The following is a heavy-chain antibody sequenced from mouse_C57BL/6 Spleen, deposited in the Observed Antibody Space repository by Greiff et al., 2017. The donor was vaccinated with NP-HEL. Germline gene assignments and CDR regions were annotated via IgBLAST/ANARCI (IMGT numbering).Heavy chain of an antibody. J-gene: IGHJ3*01. Sequence: EVKLQESGGGLVQPKGSLKLSCAASGFSFNTYAMNWVRQAPGKGLEWVARIRSKSNNYATYYADSVKDRFTISRDDSESMLYLQMNNLKTEDTAMYYCVRGLLQAYWGQGTLVTVSA. D-gene: IGHD2-3*01. CDR3: VRGLLQAY. CDR1: GFSFNTYA. V-gene: IGHV10-1*01. CDR2: IRSKSNNYAT.